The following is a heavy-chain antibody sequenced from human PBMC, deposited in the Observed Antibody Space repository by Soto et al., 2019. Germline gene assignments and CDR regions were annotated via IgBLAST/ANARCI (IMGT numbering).Heavy chain of an antibody. CDR1: GFRFRRYR. J-gene: IGHJ4*02. CDR2: IAATGDRT. Sequence: GSLSLSWAASGFRFRRYRMRLDRQTPGKGLEWVAAIAATGDRTYYADSVTGRFTSSRDNYKKTHYLQITSVRAEDTAMYYCATMNGYFEYWGQGTTVTVSS. CDR3: ATMNGYFEY. D-gene: IGHD3-22*01. V-gene: IGHV3-23*01.